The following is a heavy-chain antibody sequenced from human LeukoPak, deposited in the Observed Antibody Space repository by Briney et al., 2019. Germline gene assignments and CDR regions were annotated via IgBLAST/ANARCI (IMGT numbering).Heavy chain of an antibody. CDR1: DFSVSTNY. D-gene: IGHD6-19*01. V-gene: IGHV3-53*01. CDR2: VLSSGAA. J-gene: IGHJ4*02. CDR3: VRCGYSSGWYRN. Sequence: AGGSLRLSCAASDFSVSTNYMSWVRQAPGKGLEWVSVVLSSGAAYYADSVKGRFTISRDNSKNNLFLQMNIMTAEDTAIYYCVRCGYSSGWYRNWGQGTLVIVSS.